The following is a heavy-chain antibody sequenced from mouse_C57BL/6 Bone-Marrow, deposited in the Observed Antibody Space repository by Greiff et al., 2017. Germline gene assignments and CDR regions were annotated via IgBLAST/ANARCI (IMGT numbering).Heavy chain of an antibody. V-gene: IGHV1-9*01. CDR1: GYTFTGYW. CDR3: ARTPLLSPFAY. D-gene: IGHD2-3*01. Sequence: VQLVESGAELMKPGASVKLSCKATGYTFTGYWIEWVKQRPGHGLEWIGAIFPGRGITNYNEKFKGKATFTADTSSNTAYMQLSSLTTADSAIYYCARTPLLSPFAYWGQGTLVTVSA. J-gene: IGHJ3*01. CDR2: IFPGRGIT.